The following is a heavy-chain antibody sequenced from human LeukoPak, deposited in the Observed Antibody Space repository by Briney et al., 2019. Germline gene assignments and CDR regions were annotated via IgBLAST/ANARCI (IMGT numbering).Heavy chain of an antibody. Sequence: PSETLSLTCTVSGGSISSYYWTWIRQPAGKGLEGIGRIYASGTSNYNPSLKSRVTISADKSKNQFSLRLSSVTAADTAVYYCARGLDGYGTFDYWGQGTLVTVSS. CDR3: ARGLDGYGTFDY. V-gene: IGHV4-4*07. D-gene: IGHD5-24*01. CDR2: IYASGTS. J-gene: IGHJ4*02. CDR1: GGSISSYY.